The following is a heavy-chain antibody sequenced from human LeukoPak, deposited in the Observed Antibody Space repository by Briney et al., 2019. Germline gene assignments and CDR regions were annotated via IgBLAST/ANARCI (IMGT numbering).Heavy chain of an antibody. CDR2: ITSSSSYI. J-gene: IGHJ4*02. D-gene: IGHD1-7*01. CDR3: ARAHNWKYGTFDY. Sequence: GGSLRLSCAASGFTFSSYSMNWVRQAPGKGLEWVSSITSSSSYIYYADSVKGRFTISRDNAKNSLYLQMNSLRAEDTAVYYCARAHNWKYGTFDYWGQGTLVTVSS. CDR1: GFTFSSYS. V-gene: IGHV3-21*01.